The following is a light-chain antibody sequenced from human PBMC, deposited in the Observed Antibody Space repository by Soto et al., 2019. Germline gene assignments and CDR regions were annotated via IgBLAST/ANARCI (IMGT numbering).Light chain of an antibody. J-gene: IGKJ4*01. CDR3: QQANSFPLT. Sequence: IHMTRSPSSLSASVGDTVTITCRASQNVRSYLNWYQQKSGKAPKLLIYEASTLESGVPSTFSGDGFGTDFTLTISSLHPEDFATYYCQQANSFPLTFGGGTKVDIK. CDR1: QNVRSY. CDR2: EAS. V-gene: IGKV1-39*01.